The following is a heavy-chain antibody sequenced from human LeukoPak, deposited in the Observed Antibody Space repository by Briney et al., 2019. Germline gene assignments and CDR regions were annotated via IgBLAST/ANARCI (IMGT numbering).Heavy chain of an antibody. Sequence: GASVKVSCKASGYTLTSYDINWVRQATGQGLEWMGWMNPNSGNTGYAQKFQGRVTMTRNTSISTAYVELSSLRSEDTAVYYCARGGFITMVRGVIIPRYWGQGTLVTVSS. CDR2: MNPNSGNT. D-gene: IGHD3-10*01. V-gene: IGHV1-8*01. CDR3: ARGGFITMVRGVIIPRY. CDR1: GYTLTSYD. J-gene: IGHJ4*02.